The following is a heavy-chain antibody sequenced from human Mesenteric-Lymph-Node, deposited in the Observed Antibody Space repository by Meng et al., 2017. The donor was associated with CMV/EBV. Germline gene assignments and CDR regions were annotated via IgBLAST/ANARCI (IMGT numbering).Heavy chain of an antibody. D-gene: IGHD3-22*01. Sequence: GESLKISCAASGFTFSSYAMSWVRQAPGKGLEWVSVIFSGGSITYSADSVKGRFTISRDNSKNTLYLQMNSLRAEDTAVYYCARDFDSSGSFDYWGQGTLVTVSS. CDR3: ARDFDSSGSFDY. V-gene: IGHV3-23*03. CDR2: IFSGGSIT. CDR1: GFTFSSYA. J-gene: IGHJ4*02.